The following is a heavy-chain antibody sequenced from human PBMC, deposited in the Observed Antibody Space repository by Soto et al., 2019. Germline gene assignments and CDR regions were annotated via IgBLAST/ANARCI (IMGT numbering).Heavy chain of an antibody. J-gene: IGHJ4*02. Sequence: GGSLRLSCAASGITFSGYWMHWVHQSPGKGPVWVSRINFDGSSTTYADSVKGRFTISRDNAKNTLYLQMNSLRAEDTAVYYCIRGVGGTTGSWYWGQGTLVTVSS. CDR2: INFDGSST. CDR1: GITFSGYW. D-gene: IGHD1-26*01. V-gene: IGHV3-74*01. CDR3: IRGVGGTTGSWY.